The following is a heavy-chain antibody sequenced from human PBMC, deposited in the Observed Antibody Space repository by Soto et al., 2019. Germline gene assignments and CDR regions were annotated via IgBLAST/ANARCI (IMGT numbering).Heavy chain of an antibody. J-gene: IGHJ4*02. CDR2: IKFDGSEI. V-gene: IGHV3-7*01. CDR3: ARDSGYGSASSVNPDFDY. CDR1: GFTYSYYW. D-gene: IGHD3-10*01. Sequence: EVQLVESGGGLVQPGGSLRLSCVASGFTYSYYWMSWVRQAPGRGLEWVARIKFDGSEIQYADSAKGRFTISRDNAEKSLYLQMRSLRDGGTGVYYSARDSGYGSASSVNPDFDYWGQGSLVTVSS.